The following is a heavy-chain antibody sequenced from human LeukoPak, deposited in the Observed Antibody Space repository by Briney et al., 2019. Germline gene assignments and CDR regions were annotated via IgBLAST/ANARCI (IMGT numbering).Heavy chain of an antibody. J-gene: IGHJ4*02. D-gene: IGHD5-12*01. Sequence: GGTLRLSCAGSGFPFSIYGMNWVRQAPGKGLEWVSGISPGGGPTYYADSVKGRFTISRDDSKNSLYLQMNNLRAEDTAVYYCAKDGAWLRFDDWGQGILVTVSS. CDR1: GFPFSIYG. V-gene: IGHV3-23*01. CDR2: ISPGGGPT. CDR3: AKDGAWLRFDD.